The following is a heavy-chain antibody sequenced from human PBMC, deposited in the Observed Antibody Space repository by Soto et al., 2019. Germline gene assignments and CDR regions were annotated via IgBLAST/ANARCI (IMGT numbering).Heavy chain of an antibody. D-gene: IGHD1-26*01. J-gene: IGHJ4*02. V-gene: IGHV3-21*01. Sequence: GGSLRLSCAASGFTFSSYSMNWVRQAPGKGLEWVSSISSTSGYIYYADSVKGRFTVSRDNAKNSLYLQINSLRAEDTAVYYCAGGAGATTVIPPYWGQGTLVTVSS. CDR2: ISSTSGYI. CDR1: GFTFSSYS. CDR3: AGGAGATTVIPPY.